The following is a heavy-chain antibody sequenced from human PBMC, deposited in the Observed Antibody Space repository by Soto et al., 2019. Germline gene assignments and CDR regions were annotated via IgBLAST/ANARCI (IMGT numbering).Heavy chain of an antibody. Sequence: EGGLRRSWAASGFTFRNYAMSWVRQAPGKGLDWVSTISGSGGSTYYADSVKGRFTISRDNSKNTVFLQINSLRAEDTAVYYCANSISFAVVVPTTVFCYYFVHRGQVPLFT. J-gene: IGHJ4*02. CDR3: ANSISFAVVVPTTVFCYYFVH. D-gene: IGHD2-21*01. CDR2: ISGSGGST. V-gene: IGHV3-23*01. CDR1: GFTFRNYA.